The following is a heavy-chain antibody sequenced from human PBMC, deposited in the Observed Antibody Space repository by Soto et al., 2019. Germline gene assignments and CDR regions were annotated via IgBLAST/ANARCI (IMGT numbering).Heavy chain of an antibody. CDR2: INPDTGGT. Sequence: QVRLLQSGAEVKKSGASVKVSCKASGYTFNAYYIHWMRQAPGQGLEWMGWINPDTGGTDYAQKLQGWVTMTRDTSITTAYMELASLKIDATAVYYCARAIARDGSSWYRGGYDSWGQGTLVTVS. D-gene: IGHD6-13*01. J-gene: IGHJ4*02. CDR3: ARAIARDGSSWYRGGYDS. CDR1: GYTFNAYY. V-gene: IGHV1-2*04.